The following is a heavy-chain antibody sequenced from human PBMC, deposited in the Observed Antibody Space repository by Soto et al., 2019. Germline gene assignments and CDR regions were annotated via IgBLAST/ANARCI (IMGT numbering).Heavy chain of an antibody. CDR2: INAGNGHT. CDR1: GFTFVMYA. D-gene: IGHD3-10*01. V-gene: IGHV1-3*01. J-gene: IGHJ4*02. Sequence: GASVTVSCKASGFTFVMYAIHWVRQAPGQGLEWMAWINAGNGHTTYSQKFQGRVTITRDTSARTVYMELRSLRFEDTATYYCARAGWFAEGYFDFWGQGTPVTVSS. CDR3: ARAGWFAEGYFDF.